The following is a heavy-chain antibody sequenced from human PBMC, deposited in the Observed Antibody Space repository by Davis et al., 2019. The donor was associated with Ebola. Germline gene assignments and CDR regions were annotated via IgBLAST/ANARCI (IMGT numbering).Heavy chain of an antibody. Sequence: GESLKISCAASGFTFSSYSMNWVRQAPGKGLEWVSSISSSSSYIYYADSVKGRFTISRDNAKNSLYLQMNSLRAEDTAVYYCARDYIVVVPAYYYYYGMDVWGQGTTVTVSS. D-gene: IGHD2-2*01. J-gene: IGHJ6*02. CDR3: ARDYIVVVPAYYYYYGMDV. V-gene: IGHV3-21*01. CDR1: GFTFSSYS. CDR2: ISSSSSYI.